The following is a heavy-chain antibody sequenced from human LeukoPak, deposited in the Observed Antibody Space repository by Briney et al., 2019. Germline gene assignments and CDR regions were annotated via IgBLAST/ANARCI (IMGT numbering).Heavy chain of an antibody. J-gene: IGHJ4*02. Sequence: ASVEVSCKTSGYTFIDYYLHWVRQAPGQPFEYMGIVNPAGGSTSYHHKFQGRVTMTTEASTTTIYMELSNLTSEDTAVYYCARGQLGPTSAPFDSWGQGTLVTVSS. V-gene: IGHV1-46*01. CDR3: ARGQLGPTSAPFDS. CDR2: VNPAGGST. D-gene: IGHD1-26*01. CDR1: GYTFIDYY.